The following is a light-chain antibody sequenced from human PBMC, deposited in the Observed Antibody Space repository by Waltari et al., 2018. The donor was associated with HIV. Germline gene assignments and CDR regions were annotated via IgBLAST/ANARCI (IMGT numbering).Light chain of an antibody. CDR2: DAS. Sequence: EIVLTQSPGTLSLSPGGRATLSCRASQSVRSNFLAWYQQKRGQAPRLLIYDASSRATGIPARFSGSGSETEFTLTINSLQSEDFAVYYCQQYNNWPESYTFGQGTKLEIK. CDR1: QSVRSN. J-gene: IGKJ2*01. V-gene: IGKV3-15*01. CDR3: QQYNNWPESYT.